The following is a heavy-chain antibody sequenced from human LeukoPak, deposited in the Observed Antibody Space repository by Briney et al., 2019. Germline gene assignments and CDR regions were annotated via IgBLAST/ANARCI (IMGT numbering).Heavy chain of an antibody. V-gene: IGHV4-34*01. D-gene: IGHD6-13*01. Sequence: PSETLSLTCAVYGGSFSGYYWSWVRQPPGKGLEWIGEINHSGTTNYNPSLKSRVTMSADTSKNQFSLNLTSVTATDTAVYYCARGSSSWLPRGRPRPFDPWGQGTLVTVSS. CDR3: ARGSSSWLPRGRPRPFDP. CDR1: GGSFSGYY. J-gene: IGHJ5*02. CDR2: INHSGTT.